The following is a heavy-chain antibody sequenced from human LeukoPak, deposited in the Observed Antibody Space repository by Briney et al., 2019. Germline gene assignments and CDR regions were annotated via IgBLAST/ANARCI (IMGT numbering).Heavy chain of an antibody. CDR1: GYTFTSYG. V-gene: IGHV1-18*01. CDR2: ISAYNGNT. Sequence: ASVKVSCKASGYTFTSYGISWVRQAPGQGLEWMGWISAYNGNTNYAQKLQGRVTMTTDTSTSTAYMELMSLRSDDTAVYYCARAPPSGSYYGGAFDYWGQGTLVTVSS. D-gene: IGHD1-26*01. J-gene: IGHJ4*02. CDR3: ARAPPSGSYYGGAFDY.